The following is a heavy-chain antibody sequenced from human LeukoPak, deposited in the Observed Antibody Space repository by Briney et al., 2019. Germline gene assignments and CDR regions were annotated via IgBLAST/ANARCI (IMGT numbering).Heavy chain of an antibody. Sequence: KSGGALRLSRAASGFTFSSYSMNWVRQAPGKGLEWVSSISSSSYIYYADSVKGRFTISRDNSKNTLYLQMNSLRAEDTAVYYCAKEPYNWNPGAFDIWGQGTMVTVSS. D-gene: IGHD1-20*01. CDR3: AKEPYNWNPGAFDI. CDR1: GFTFSSYS. CDR2: ISSSSYI. J-gene: IGHJ3*02. V-gene: IGHV3-21*01.